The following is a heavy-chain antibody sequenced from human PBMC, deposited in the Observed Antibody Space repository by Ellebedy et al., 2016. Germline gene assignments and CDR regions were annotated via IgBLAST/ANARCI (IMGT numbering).Heavy chain of an antibody. V-gene: IGHV4-31*03. CDR1: GGSISGGYY. CDR3: ARETSGRRGGYYMDV. J-gene: IGHJ6*03. D-gene: IGHD3-10*01. Sequence: SETLSLXXTVSGGSISGGYYWSWIRQHPAKGLEWIGYIYYSGSTYYNPSLRGRVTISVDTSNNQFSLKLSSVTAADTAVYYCARETSGRRGGYYMDVWGKGTRVTVSS. CDR2: IYYSGST.